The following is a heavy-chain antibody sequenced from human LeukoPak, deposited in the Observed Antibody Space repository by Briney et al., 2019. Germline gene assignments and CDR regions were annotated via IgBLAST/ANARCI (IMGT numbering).Heavy chain of an antibody. D-gene: IGHD7-27*01. CDR1: GFTFSTYA. V-gene: IGHV3-23*01. Sequence: TGGSLRLSCAASGFTFSTYAMSWVREAPGKGLEWVSAISGSGGSTYYADSVKGRFTISRDNSKNTLYLQINSRRAEDTAIYYCAKDRRNWGSRVDYWGQGTLVTVSS. CDR2: ISGSGGST. CDR3: AKDRRNWGSRVDY. J-gene: IGHJ4*02.